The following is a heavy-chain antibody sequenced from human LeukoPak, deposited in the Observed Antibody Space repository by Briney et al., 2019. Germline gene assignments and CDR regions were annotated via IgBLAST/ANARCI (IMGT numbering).Heavy chain of an antibody. J-gene: IGHJ3*02. Sequence: SETLSLTCAVSGGSISSGGYSWSWIRQPPGKGLEWIGYIYHSGSTYYNPSLKSRVTISVDRSKNQFSLKLSSVTAADTAVYYCARVVMITFGGVIAGAFDIWGQGTMVTVSS. V-gene: IGHV4-30-2*01. CDR3: ARVVMITFGGVIAGAFDI. CDR1: GGSISSGGYS. D-gene: IGHD3-16*02. CDR2: IYHSGST.